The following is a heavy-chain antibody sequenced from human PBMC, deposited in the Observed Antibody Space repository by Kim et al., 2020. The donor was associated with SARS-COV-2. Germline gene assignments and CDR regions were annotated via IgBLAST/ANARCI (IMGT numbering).Heavy chain of an antibody. CDR3: ARDSSGNSGGIDY. Sequence: YAQKLQGRVTMTTDTATSTAYMELRSLSSDDTAVYYCARDSSGNSGGIDYWGQGTLVTVSS. J-gene: IGHJ4*02. V-gene: IGHV1-18*01. D-gene: IGHD2-15*01.